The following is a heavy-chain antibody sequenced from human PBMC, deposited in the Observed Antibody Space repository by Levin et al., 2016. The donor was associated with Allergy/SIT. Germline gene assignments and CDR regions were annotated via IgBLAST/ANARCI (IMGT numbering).Heavy chain of an antibody. D-gene: IGHD3-22*01. J-gene: IGHJ3*02. V-gene: IGHV5-51*01. CDR2: IYPGDSDT. CDR3: AREPHYYDSSGYSAFDI. Sequence: VRQMPGKGLEWMGIIYPGDSDTRYSPSFQGQVTISADKSISTAYLQWSSLKASDTAMYYCAREPHYYDSSGYSAFDIWGQGTTVTVSS.